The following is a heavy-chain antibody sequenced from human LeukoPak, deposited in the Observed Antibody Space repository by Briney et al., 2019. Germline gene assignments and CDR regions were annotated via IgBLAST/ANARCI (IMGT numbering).Heavy chain of an antibody. Sequence: GGSLRLSCAASGFTFSSYGMHWVRQAPGKGLEWVAVISYDGSNKYYADSVKGRFTISRDNSKNTLYLQMNSLKTEDTAVYYCARDCSLTGRAVAGTEGSYFDYWGQGTLVTVSS. V-gene: IGHV3-30*03. CDR1: GFTFSSYG. J-gene: IGHJ4*02. CDR3: ARDCSLTGRAVAGTEGSYFDY. CDR2: ISYDGSNK. D-gene: IGHD6-19*01.